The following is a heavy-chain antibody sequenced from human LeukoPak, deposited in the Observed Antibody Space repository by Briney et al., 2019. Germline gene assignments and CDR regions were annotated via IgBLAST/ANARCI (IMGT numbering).Heavy chain of an antibody. D-gene: IGHD2-15*01. CDR3: ATDILLPSV. Sequence: WASVKVSCKASGGTFSSYAISWVRQAPGQGLEWMGGFDPEDGETIYAQKFQGRVTMTEDTSTDTAYMELSSLRSEDTAVYYCATDILLPSVWGQGTLVTVSS. J-gene: IGHJ4*02. CDR1: GGTFSSYA. V-gene: IGHV1-24*01. CDR2: FDPEDGET.